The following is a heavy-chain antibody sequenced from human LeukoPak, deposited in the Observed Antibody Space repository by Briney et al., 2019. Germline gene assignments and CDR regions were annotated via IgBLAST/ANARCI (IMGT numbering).Heavy chain of an antibody. CDR2: ISGSGGST. J-gene: IGHJ4*02. V-gene: IGHV3-23*01. D-gene: IGHD1-26*01. CDR3: AKYLAPIVGATPPLFDY. CDR1: GFTFGDYG. Sequence: PGGSLRLSCTASGFTFGDYGMSWVRQAPGKGLEWVSAISGSGGSTYYADSVKGRFTISRDNSKNTLYLQMNSLRAEDTAVYYCAKYLAPIVGATPPLFDYWGQGTLVTVSS.